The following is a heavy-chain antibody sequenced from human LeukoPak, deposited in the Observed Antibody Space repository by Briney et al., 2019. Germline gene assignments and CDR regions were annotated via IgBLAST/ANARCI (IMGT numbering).Heavy chain of an antibody. J-gene: IGHJ6*03. CDR2: IKQDGSEK. D-gene: IGHD4-17*01. CDR3: ARVDGDYVEYYYYYYYMDV. Sequence: PGGSLRLSCAASGFTFSSYWMSWVRQAPGKGLEWVANIKQDGSEKYYVDSVKGRFTISRDNAKNSLYLQMNSLRAEDTAVYYCARVDGDYVEYYYYYYYMDVWGKGTTVTVSS. V-gene: IGHV3-7*01. CDR1: GFTFSSYW.